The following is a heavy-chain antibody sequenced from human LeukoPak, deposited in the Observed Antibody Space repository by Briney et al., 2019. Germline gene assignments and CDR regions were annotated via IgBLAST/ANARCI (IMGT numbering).Heavy chain of an antibody. V-gene: IGHV3-21*01. CDR2: ISSSSSYI. D-gene: IGHD6-19*01. CDR1: GFTFSSYS. CDR3: ARDRAGAVAADY. J-gene: IGHJ4*02. Sequence: PGGSLRLSCSASGFTFSSYSMNWVRQAPGKGLEWVSSISSSSSYIYYADSVKGRFTISRDNAKNSLYLQMNSLRAEDTAVYYCARDRAGAVAADYWGQGTLVTVSS.